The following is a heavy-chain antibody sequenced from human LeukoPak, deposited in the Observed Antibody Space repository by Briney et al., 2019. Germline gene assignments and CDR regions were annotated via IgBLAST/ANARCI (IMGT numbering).Heavy chain of an antibody. V-gene: IGHV4-30-4*08. Sequence: SETLSLTCTVSGGSISSGDYYWSWIRQPPGKGLEWIGYIYYSGSTYYNPSLKSRVTISVDTSKNQFSLKLSSVTAADTAVYYCAREELGYCTNGVCGAEYFQHWGQGTLVTVSS. CDR3: AREELGYCTNGVCGAEYFQH. CDR1: GGSISSGDYY. J-gene: IGHJ1*01. D-gene: IGHD2-8*01. CDR2: IYYSGST.